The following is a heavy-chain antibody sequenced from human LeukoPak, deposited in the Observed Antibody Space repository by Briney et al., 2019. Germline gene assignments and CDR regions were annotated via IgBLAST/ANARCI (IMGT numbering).Heavy chain of an antibody. Sequence: GGSLRLSCVGSGFTFETYWMSWVRQAPGKGLEWVANIKEDGSEIYYVDSVKGRFTISRDNAKMSLYLQMNSLRAEDTAVYYCARDSGRELRYFRAGNNWFDPWGQGTLVTVSS. J-gene: IGHJ5*02. V-gene: IGHV3-7*01. CDR3: ARDSGRELRYFRAGNNWFDP. CDR2: IKEDGSEI. CDR1: GFTFETYW. D-gene: IGHD3-9*01.